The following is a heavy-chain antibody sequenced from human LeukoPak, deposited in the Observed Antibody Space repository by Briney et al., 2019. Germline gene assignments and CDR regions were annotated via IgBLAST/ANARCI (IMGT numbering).Heavy chain of an antibody. CDR3: ARGDVVSSTSCFDY. J-gene: IGHJ4*02. Sequence: TSETLSLTCTVSGGSISSGDYYWSWIRQPPGKGLEWIGYIYYSGSTYYNPSLKSRVTISVDTSKNQFSLKLSSVTAADTAVYYCARGDVVSSTSCFDYWGQGTLVTVSS. V-gene: IGHV4-30-4*01. CDR1: GGSISSGDYY. D-gene: IGHD2-2*01. CDR2: IYYSGST.